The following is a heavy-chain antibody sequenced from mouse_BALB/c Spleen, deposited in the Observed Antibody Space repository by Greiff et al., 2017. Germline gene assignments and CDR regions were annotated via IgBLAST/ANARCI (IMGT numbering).Heavy chain of an antibody. J-gene: IGHJ4*01. CDR3: ASLYYDYGGYAMDY. D-gene: IGHD2-4*01. CDR2: ISSGGSYT. Sequence: EVQLQESGGDLVKPGGSLKLSCAASGFTFSSYGMSWVRQTPDKRLEWVATISSGGSYTYYPDSVKGRFTISRDNAKNTLYLQMSSLKSEDTAMYYCASLYYDYGGYAMDYWGQGTSVTVSS. CDR1: GFTFSSYG. V-gene: IGHV5-6*01.